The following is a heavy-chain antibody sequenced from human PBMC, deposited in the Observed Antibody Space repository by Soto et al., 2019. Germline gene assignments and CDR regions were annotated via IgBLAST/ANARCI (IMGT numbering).Heavy chain of an antibody. CDR1: GGSISSGGYY. CDR2: IYYSGST. CDR3: ARVDAGLLGENDDYVWKDY. V-gene: IGHV4-31*03. J-gene: IGHJ4*02. Sequence: QVQLQESGPGLVKPSQTLSLTCTVSGGSISSGGYYWSWIRQHPGKGLEWIGYIYYSGSTYYNPSLKSRVTISVDTSKNQFSLKLSSVTAADTAVYYCARVDAGLLGENDDYVWKDYWGQGTLVTVSS. D-gene: IGHD3-16*01.